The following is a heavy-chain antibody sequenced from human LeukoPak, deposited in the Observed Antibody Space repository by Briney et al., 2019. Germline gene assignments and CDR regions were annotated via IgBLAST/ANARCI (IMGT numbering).Heavy chain of an antibody. CDR3: ASNSGNHDFWSGYYTNIDAFDI. D-gene: IGHD3-3*01. CDR2: INPNSGGT. J-gene: IGHJ3*02. Sequence: ASVKVSCKASGYTFTGYYMHWVRQAPGQGLEWMGWINPNSGGTNYARKFQGRVTMTRDTSISTAYMELSRLRSDDTAVYYCASNSGNHDFWSGYYTNIDAFDIWGQGTMVTVSS. V-gene: IGHV1-2*02. CDR1: GYTFTGYY.